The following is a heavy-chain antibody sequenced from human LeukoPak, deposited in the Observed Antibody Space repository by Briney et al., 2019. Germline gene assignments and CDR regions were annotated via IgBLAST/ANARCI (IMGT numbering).Heavy chain of an antibody. CDR2: IYHSGST. J-gene: IGHJ4*02. CDR3: ARGDNY. V-gene: IGHV4-30-2*01. CDR1: GGSISSGGYS. Sequence: PSETLSLTRAVSGGSISSGGYSWSWIRQPPGKGLEWIGYIYHSGSTYYNPSLKSRVTISVDRSKNQSSLKLSSVTAADTAVYYCARGDNYWGQGTLVTVSS.